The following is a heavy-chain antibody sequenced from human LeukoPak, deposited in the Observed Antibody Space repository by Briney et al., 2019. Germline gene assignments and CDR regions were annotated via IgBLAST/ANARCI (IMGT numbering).Heavy chain of an antibody. CDR2: IYYSGST. CDR3: ARSLAGPRARPSDY. CDR1: GGSIRSRNYY. V-gene: IGHV4-39*01. J-gene: IGHJ4*02. D-gene: IGHD6-19*01. Sequence: SETLSLTCTVSGGSIRSRNYYWGWIRQPPGRGLEGIGIIYYSGSTYYNPSLKSRVTISVDTSKNQISLKLNSVTAADTAVYYCARSLAGPRARPSDYWGQGILVTVSS.